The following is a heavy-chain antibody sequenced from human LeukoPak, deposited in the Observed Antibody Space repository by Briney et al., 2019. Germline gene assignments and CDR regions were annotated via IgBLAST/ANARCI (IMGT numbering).Heavy chain of an antibody. D-gene: IGHD5-24*01. V-gene: IGHV3-15*07. J-gene: IGHJ1*01. CDR2: IKSDTDGGTT. CDR3: IRYGYNLAEYSQH. Sequence: NSGGSLRLSCEASGFIFSNAWKNWVRQAPGKGQEWVCHIKSDTDGGTTDYAAPVKGRFVISRDDSENTLYLQMNSLKTEDTAVYFCIRYGYNLAEYSQHWGQGSLVTVSS. CDR1: GFIFSNAW.